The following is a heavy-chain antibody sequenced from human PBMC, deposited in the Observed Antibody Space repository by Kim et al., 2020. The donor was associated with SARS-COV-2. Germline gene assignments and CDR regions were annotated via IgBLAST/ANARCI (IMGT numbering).Heavy chain of an antibody. CDR3: ARGWGFCMGGNCYSTLIDY. D-gene: IGHD2-15*01. Sequence: SETLSLTCTVSGGSIRSYYWSWIRQAPGKGLEWIGSFYYNGSTNFNPSLKSRVTILVDTSRNQFSLKLSSVTAADTAVYYCARGWGFCMGGNCYSTLIDYWGQGTLGTVSS. CDR1: GGSIRSYY. J-gene: IGHJ4*02. CDR2: FYYNGST. V-gene: IGHV4-59*13.